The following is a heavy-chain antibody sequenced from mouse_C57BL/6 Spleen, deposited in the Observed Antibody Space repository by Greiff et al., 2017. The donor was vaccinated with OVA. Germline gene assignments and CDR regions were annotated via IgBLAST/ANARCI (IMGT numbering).Heavy chain of an antibody. CDR3: ARYLITTVVAGYYFDY. Sequence: EVKLVESGGGLVQPGGSLSLSCAASGFTFTDYYMSWVRQPPGKALEWLGFIRNKANGYTTEYSASVKGRFTISRDNSQSILYLQMNALRAEDSATYYCARYLITTVVAGYYFDYWGQGTTLTVSS. J-gene: IGHJ2*01. CDR1: GFTFTDYY. V-gene: IGHV7-3*01. CDR2: IRNKANGYTT. D-gene: IGHD1-1*01.